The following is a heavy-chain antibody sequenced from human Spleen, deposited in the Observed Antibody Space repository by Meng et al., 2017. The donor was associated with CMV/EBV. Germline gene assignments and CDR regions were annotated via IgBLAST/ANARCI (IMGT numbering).Heavy chain of an antibody. CDR2: ISSSSSYI. Sequence: YSMNWVRQAPGKGLEWVSSISSSSSYIYYADSVKGRFTISRDNAKNSLYLQMNSLRAEDTAVYYCARDWSYYDFWSGYYTGQITWFDPWGQGTLVTVSS. V-gene: IGHV3-21*01. D-gene: IGHD3-3*01. CDR1: YS. J-gene: IGHJ5*02. CDR3: ARDWSYYDFWSGYYTGQITWFDP.